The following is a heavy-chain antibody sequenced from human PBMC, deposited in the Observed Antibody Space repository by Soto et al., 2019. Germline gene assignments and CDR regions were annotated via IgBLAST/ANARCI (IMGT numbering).Heavy chain of an antibody. J-gene: IGHJ4*02. CDR3: ARETSSAVAGNFDY. V-gene: IGHV4-31*03. CDR2: IYYSGST. Sequence: SETLSLTCTVSGGSISSGGYYWSWIRQHPGKGLEWIGYIYYSGSTYYNPSLKSRVTISVDTSKNQFSLKLSSVTAADTAVYYCARETSSAVAGNFDYWGQGTLVTVSS. CDR1: GGSISSGGYY. D-gene: IGHD6-19*01.